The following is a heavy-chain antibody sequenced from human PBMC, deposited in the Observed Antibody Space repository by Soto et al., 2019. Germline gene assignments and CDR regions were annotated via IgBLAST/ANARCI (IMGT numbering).Heavy chain of an antibody. CDR2: IYYSGST. J-gene: IGHJ4*02. V-gene: IGHV4-59*01. D-gene: IGHD6-19*01. CDR3: ARDDSSGWYYFDY. CDR1: GGSISGYY. Sequence: SETLSLTCTVSGGSISGYYWSWIRQPPGKGLEWIGYIYYSGSTNYNPSLKSRVTISVDTSKNQFSLKLNSVTAADTAVYYCARDDSSGWYYFDYWGQGTLVTVSS.